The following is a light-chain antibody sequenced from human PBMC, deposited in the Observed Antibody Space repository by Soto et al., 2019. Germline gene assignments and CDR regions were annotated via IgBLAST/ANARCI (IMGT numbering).Light chain of an antibody. J-gene: IGLJ1*01. CDR3: QSYDSSLSGSNV. CDR1: SSNIGAGYD. CDR2: GNS. V-gene: IGLV1-40*01. Sequence: HCVLTQPPSVSGAPGQRVTISCTGSSSNIGAGYDVHWYQQLPGTAPKLLIYGNSNRPSGVPDRFSGSKSGTSASLAITGLQAEDEADYYCQSYDSSLSGSNVFGTGTKLTVL.